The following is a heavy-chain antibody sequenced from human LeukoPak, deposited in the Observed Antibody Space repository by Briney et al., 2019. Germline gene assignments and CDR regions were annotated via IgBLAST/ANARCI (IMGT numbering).Heavy chain of an antibody. CDR3: AKDEDGDYAFDI. CDR2: ISWNSGRI. Sequence: HPGRSLRFSCAASGFTLDDYAMHWVRQPPGKGLEWVSGISWNSGRIGYVDSVKGRFTISRDNAKNSLYLQMNSLRLEDTALYYCAKDEDGDYAFDIWGQGTMVTVSS. J-gene: IGHJ3*02. D-gene: IGHD4-17*01. CDR1: GFTLDDYA. V-gene: IGHV3-9*01.